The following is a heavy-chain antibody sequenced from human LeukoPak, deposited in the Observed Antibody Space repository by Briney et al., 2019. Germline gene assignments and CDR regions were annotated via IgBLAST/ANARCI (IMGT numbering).Heavy chain of an antibody. CDR3: ARGRQEISMILVVMTSVSYYLDV. CDR2: INPSGST. V-gene: IGHV4-34*01. CDR1: GGSFSGYY. Sequence: SETLSLTCAVYGGSFSGYYWTWIRQSPGKGLEWIGEINPSGSTYYNPSLKSRLTTSRDTSKNQISLRLSSVTAADTAVYYCARGRQEISMILVVMTSVSYYLDVWGKGTTVTVS. D-gene: IGHD3-22*01. J-gene: IGHJ6*03.